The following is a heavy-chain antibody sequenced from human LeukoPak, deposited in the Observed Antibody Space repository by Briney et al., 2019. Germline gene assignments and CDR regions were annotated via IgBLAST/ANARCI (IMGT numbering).Heavy chain of an antibody. D-gene: IGHD3-22*01. Sequence: QAGGSLRLSCAASGFTFSSYSMNWVRQAPGKGLEWVSYIRSSSSTIYYADSVKGRFTISRDNAKNSLYLQMNSLRAEDTAVYYCLPDYYDSSGYLDAFDIWGQGTMVTVSS. J-gene: IGHJ3*02. V-gene: IGHV3-48*01. CDR3: LPDYYDSSGYLDAFDI. CDR2: IRSSSSTI. CDR1: GFTFSSYS.